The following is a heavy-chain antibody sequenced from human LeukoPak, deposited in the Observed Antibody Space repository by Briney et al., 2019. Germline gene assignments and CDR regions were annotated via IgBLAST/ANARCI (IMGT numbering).Heavy chain of an antibody. V-gene: IGHV3-23*01. CDR1: GFTFSSYA. J-gene: IGHJ3*02. Sequence: GGSLRLSCATSGFTFSSYAVSWVRQAPGKGLEWVSVISGSDGSTYYADSVKGRFTISRDNSKNTLYLQMNSLRAEDTAVFYCAKPRGEEWLVGLYDAFDIWGQGTMVTVSS. CDR3: AKPRGEEWLVGLYDAFDI. D-gene: IGHD6-19*01. CDR2: ISGSDGST.